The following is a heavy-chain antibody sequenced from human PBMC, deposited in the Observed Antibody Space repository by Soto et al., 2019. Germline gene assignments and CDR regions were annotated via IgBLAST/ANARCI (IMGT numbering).Heavy chain of an antibody. CDR2: IYWDGDK. Sequence: QINLIESGPTLVKPTQTLTLTCTFSGFSLSASGSAVGWVRQPPGRALEWLALIYWDGDKRYNASPGNRLTITKDTAMNQVVLTLTNVDPADTATYYCAHRATMTIFGFIIDNGVWFDPWGQGTRVIVSS. J-gene: IGHJ5*02. CDR1: GFSLSASGSA. D-gene: IGHD3-3*01. CDR3: AHRATMTIFGFIIDNGVWFDP. V-gene: IGHV2-5*02.